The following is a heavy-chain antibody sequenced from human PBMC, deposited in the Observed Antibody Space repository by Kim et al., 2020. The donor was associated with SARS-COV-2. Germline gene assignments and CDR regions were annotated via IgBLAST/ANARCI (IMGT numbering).Heavy chain of an antibody. D-gene: IGHD6-13*01. V-gene: IGHV3-23*01. CDR3: ANPYSSSWVFDY. Sequence: YYEDAVKGRFTIPRNNSKNALYLQMNSLRAEDTAVYYCANPYSSSWVFDYWGQGTLVTVSS. J-gene: IGHJ4*02.